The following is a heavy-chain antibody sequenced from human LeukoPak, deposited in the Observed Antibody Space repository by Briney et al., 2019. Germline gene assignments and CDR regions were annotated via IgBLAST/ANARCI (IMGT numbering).Heavy chain of an antibody. CDR1: GGTFSSYA. CDR2: IIPIFGTA. Sequence: SVKVSCKASGGTFSSYAISWVRQAPGQGLEWMGGIIPIFGTANYAQKFQGRVTITADKSTSTAYMELSSLSSEDTAVYYCARAPAAGTDHFDYWGQGTLVTVSS. D-gene: IGHD6-13*01. V-gene: IGHV1-69*06. J-gene: IGHJ4*02. CDR3: ARAPAAGTDHFDY.